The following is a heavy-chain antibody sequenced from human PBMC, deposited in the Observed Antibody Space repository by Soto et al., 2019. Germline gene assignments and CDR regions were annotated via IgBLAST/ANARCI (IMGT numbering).Heavy chain of an antibody. CDR2: ISWNSDII. J-gene: IGHJ6*02. D-gene: IGHD3-10*01. V-gene: IGHV3-9*01. Sequence: EVQLVESGGGLVQPGRSLRVSCAASGFTFHDYAMHWVRQAPGKGLEWVSGISWNSDIIGYADSVKGRFSISRDNAKNSLYLQMNSLRAEDTALYYCAKDHYCSAIYAMDVWGQGTTVTVSS. CDR3: AKDHYCSAIYAMDV. CDR1: GFTFHDYA.